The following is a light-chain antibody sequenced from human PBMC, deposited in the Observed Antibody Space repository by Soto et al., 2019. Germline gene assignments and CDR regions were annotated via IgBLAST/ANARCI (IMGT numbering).Light chain of an antibody. J-gene: IGKJ1*01. V-gene: IGKV1-39*01. CDR3: QQSYTTPRT. Sequence: DIQMTQSPSSLSASVGDRVSVTCRASPSISTFLNWYQQRPGEAPKLLIYAASSLQSGVPSRFSGSGSGADFTLTIGSLQPEDFATYYCQQSYTTPRTFGQGTKVEVK. CDR1: PSISTF. CDR2: AAS.